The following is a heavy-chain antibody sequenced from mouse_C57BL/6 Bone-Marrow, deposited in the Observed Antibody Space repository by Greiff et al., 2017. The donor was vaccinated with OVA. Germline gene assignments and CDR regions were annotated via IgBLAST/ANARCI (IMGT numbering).Heavy chain of an antibody. CDR2: IDPYSGGT. J-gene: IGHJ2*01. Sequence: QVQLQQPGAELVKPGASVKLSCKASGYTFTSYWMHWVKQRPGRGLEWIGRIDPYSGGTKYNEKFKGKATLTVDKPSSTAYMQLSSLTSEDAAVCYCARLVTGNDFDYWGQGTTLTVSS. CDR3: ARLVTGNDFDY. CDR1: GYTFTSYW. V-gene: IGHV1-72*01. D-gene: IGHD2-1*01.